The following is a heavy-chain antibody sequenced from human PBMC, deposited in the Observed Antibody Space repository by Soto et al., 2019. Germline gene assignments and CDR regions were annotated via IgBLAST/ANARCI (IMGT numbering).Heavy chain of an antibody. CDR1: GYTFTDYA. CDR3: ARDTGYTFGSLNY. V-gene: IGHV1-3*01. J-gene: IGHJ4*02. Sequence: HVELVQSGADVKKPGASVTISCKASGYTFTDYALHWVRQAPGQRLEWMGWMNAGVGNTLYSQKLQGRITITMDTSASTAYIESNSLKSEDTAIYYCARDTGYTFGSLNYWGPGTLVTVSS. D-gene: IGHD5-18*01. CDR2: MNAGVGNT.